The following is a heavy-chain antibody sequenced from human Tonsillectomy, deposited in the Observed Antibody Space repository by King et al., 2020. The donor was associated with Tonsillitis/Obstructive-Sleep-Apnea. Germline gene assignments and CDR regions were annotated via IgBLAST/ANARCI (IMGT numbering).Heavy chain of an antibody. V-gene: IGHV3-23*04. CDR1: GFTFSSYA. CDR3: ACPTGDIVVVPAAKWAFDI. Sequence: VQLVESGGGLVQPGGSLRLSCAASGFTFSSYAMSWVLQAPGKGLEWVSAISGSGGSTYYADSVKGRFTISRDNSKNTLYLQMNSLRSEDTAVYYCACPTGDIVVVPAAKWAFDIWGEGTTVTVSS. J-gene: IGHJ3*02. D-gene: IGHD2-2*01. CDR2: ISGSGGST.